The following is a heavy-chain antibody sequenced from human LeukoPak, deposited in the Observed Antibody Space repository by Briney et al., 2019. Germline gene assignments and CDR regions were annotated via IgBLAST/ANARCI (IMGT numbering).Heavy chain of an antibody. V-gene: IGHV5-51*01. CDR3: ARRRYYDSSGYPDAFDI. D-gene: IGHD3-22*01. Sequence: GESLKISCKGSGYSFTSYWIGWVRQMPGKGLEWMGIIYPGDSDNRYSPSFQGQVTISADKSISTAYLQWSSLKASDTAMYYCARRRYYDSSGYPDAFDIWGQGTMVTVSS. CDR2: IYPGDSDN. CDR1: GYSFTSYW. J-gene: IGHJ3*02.